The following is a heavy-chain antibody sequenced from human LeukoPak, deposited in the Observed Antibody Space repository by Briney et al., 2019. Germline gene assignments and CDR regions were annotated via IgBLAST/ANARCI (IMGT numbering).Heavy chain of an antibody. CDR2: INSDGSST. CDR3: ARHDQWLALWYDY. D-gene: IGHD6-19*01. CDR1: GFTFSSYW. J-gene: IGHJ4*02. Sequence: GESLRLSCAASGFTFSSYWMHWVRRAPGKGLVWVSRINSDGSSTSYADSVKGRFTISRDNAKNTLYLQMNSLRAEDTAVYYCARHDQWLALWYDYWGQGTLVTVSS. V-gene: IGHV3-74*01.